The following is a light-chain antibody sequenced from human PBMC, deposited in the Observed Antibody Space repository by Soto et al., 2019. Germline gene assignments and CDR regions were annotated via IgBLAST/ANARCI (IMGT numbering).Light chain of an antibody. CDR1: QSVSGW. CDR3: QQYDNLPIT. Sequence: DIQMTQSPSTLSASVGDTVTVTCRASQSVSGWLAWYQQKPGEAPKLLIYDASSLESGVPSRFSGSGSGTDFTFVISSLQPEDIATYYCQQYDNLPITFGQGTRLEIK. J-gene: IGKJ5*01. V-gene: IGKV1-5*01. CDR2: DAS.